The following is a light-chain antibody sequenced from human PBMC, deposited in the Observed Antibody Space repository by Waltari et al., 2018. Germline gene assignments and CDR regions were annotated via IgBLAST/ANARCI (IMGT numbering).Light chain of an antibody. V-gene: IGKV1-33*01. CDR3: QQYDALPRT. Sequence: DIQMTQSPSSLSASVGDRVTITCQASQDIATYLNWYQQKPGKAPKLLIYDASNLETGVPSRFSASGSGTDFTFTISGLQPGEIATFYCQQYDALPRTFGGGTKVEIK. CDR1: QDIATY. J-gene: IGKJ4*01. CDR2: DAS.